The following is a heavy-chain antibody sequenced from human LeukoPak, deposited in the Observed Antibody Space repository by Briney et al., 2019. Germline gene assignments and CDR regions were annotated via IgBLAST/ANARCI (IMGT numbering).Heavy chain of an antibody. CDR2: VHYSGST. Sequence: SETLSLTCTDSGGSISSSGHYWGWIRQPPGKGLEWIGSVHYSGSTYYNPSLKSRVTISVDTSKNQFSLKLSSVTAADTAVYYCARGSGVLRYFDWLSKENNWFDPWGQGTLVTVSS. CDR1: GGSISSSGHY. D-gene: IGHD3-9*01. CDR3: ARGSGVLRYFDWLSKENNWFDP. J-gene: IGHJ5*02. V-gene: IGHV4-39*01.